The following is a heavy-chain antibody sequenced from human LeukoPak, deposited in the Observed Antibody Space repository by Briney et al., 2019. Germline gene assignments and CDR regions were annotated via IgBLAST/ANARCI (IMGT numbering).Heavy chain of an antibody. CDR1: GGTFSSNA. J-gene: IGHJ4*02. D-gene: IGHD2-15*01. CDR2: IVPILGTA. CDR3: ARGKGFVGHFDY. V-gene: IGHV1-69*04. Sequence: GSSVKVSCKASGGTFSSNAISWVRQAPGQGPEWMGRIVPILGTAEYAEKFQGRVTITADKSTTTAYMELSSLKSEDTALYYCARGKGFVGHFDYWGQGTLVTVSS.